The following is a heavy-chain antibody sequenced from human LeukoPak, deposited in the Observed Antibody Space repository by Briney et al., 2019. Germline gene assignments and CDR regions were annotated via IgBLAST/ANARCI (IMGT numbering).Heavy chain of an antibody. Sequence: GESLKISCKGSGYSFTTYWIGWVRQMPGKGLEWMGIIYPGDSDTRYSPSFQGQVTISADKSISTAYLQWSSLKASDTAMYYCARNHLEYSTSSPFDYWGQGTLVTVSS. CDR2: IYPGDSDT. V-gene: IGHV5-51*01. J-gene: IGHJ4*02. CDR3: ARNHLEYSTSSPFDY. CDR1: GYSFTTYW. D-gene: IGHD6-6*01.